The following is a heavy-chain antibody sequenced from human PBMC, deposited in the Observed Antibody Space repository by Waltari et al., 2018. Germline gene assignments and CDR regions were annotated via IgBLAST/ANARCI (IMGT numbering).Heavy chain of an antibody. V-gene: IGHV4-34*01. D-gene: IGHD5-12*01. Sequence: QVQLQQWGAGLLKPSETLSLTCAVYGGSFSGYYWSWIRQPPGRGLEWLGEINHSGSTNYNPSLKSRVTISVHTSKNQFSLKLSSVTAADTAVYYCARGLRDIGTRGYYYYYYGMDVWGQGTTVTVSS. CDR1: GGSFSGYY. CDR3: ARGLRDIGTRGYYYYYYGMDV. CDR2: INHSGST. J-gene: IGHJ6*02.